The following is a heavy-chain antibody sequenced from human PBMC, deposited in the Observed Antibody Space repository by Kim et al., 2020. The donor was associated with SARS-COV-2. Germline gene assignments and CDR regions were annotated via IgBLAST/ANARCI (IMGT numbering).Heavy chain of an antibody. D-gene: IGHD3-22*01. J-gene: IGHJ4*02. CDR3: AADASGYYCLFDY. V-gene: IGHV3-30*01. Sequence: YADSVKGRFTISRDNSKNTLYLQMNSLIAEDTAVYYCAADASGYYCLFDYWGQGTLVTVSS.